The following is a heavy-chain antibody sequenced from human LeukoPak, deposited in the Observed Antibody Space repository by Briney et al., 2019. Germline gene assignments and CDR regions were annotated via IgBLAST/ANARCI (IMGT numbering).Heavy chain of an antibody. Sequence: SETLPLTCTVSGGSISSYYWSWIRQPAGKGLEWIGRIYTSGSTNYNPSLKSRVTMSVDTSKNQFSLKLSSVTAADTAVYYCARDLIAAAGNYYFDYWGQGTLVTVSS. V-gene: IGHV4-4*07. CDR2: IYTSGST. D-gene: IGHD6-13*01. CDR3: ARDLIAAAGNYYFDY. CDR1: GGSISSYY. J-gene: IGHJ4*02.